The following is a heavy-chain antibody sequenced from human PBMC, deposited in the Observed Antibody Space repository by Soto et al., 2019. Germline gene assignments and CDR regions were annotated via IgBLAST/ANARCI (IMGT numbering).Heavy chain of an antibody. J-gene: IGHJ4*02. V-gene: IGHV3-7*01. Sequence: EVQLVESGGGLVQPGGSLRLSCEASGFTFSNYWMSWVRQAPGKGLEWVANINQDGSEKYFVGSVNGPFTISRDNAKNSLFLHVNSLRAEDTAGYYCAREMRANGYFDYWGQGTLVTVSS. CDR2: INQDGSEK. CDR1: GFTFSNYW. CDR3: AREMRANGYFDY.